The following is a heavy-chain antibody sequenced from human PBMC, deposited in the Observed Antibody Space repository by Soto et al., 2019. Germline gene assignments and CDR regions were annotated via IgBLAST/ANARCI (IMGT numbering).Heavy chain of an antibody. CDR3: AAPHRY. Sequence: PSETLSLTGTGSGGSISSYYWSWIRQPPGKGLEWIGYIYDSGSTNYNPSLKSRVTISVDTSKNQFSLKLTSVTAADTAVYYCAAPHRYWGQGTLVTVSS. D-gene: IGHD6-6*01. J-gene: IGHJ4*02. CDR1: GGSISSYY. CDR2: IYDSGST. V-gene: IGHV4-59*01.